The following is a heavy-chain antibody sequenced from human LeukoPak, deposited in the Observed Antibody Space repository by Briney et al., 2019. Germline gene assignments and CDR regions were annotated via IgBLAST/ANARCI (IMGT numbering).Heavy chain of an antibody. V-gene: IGHV3-30-3*01. Sequence: PGGSLRLSCAASGFTFSSYAMSWARQAPGKGLEWVAVISYDGSNKYYADSVKGRFTISRDNSKNTLYLQMNSLRAEDTAVYYCARTPNNPPPFTDSGSYYFDYWGQGTLVTVSS. CDR1: GFTFSSYA. J-gene: IGHJ4*02. CDR2: ISYDGSNK. CDR3: ARTPNNPPPFTDSGSYYFDY. D-gene: IGHD1-26*01.